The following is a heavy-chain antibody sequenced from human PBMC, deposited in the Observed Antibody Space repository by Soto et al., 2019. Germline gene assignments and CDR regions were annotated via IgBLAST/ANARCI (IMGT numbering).Heavy chain of an antibody. CDR2: ISNDGSNP. CDR1: GFTFSKYA. Sequence: PGGSLRLSCAASGFTFSKYAMHWVRQARGTGLEWVAVISNDGSNPYYADSVKGRFTISRDNSKNTLYLQMNSLREEDTAVYYCARTGYDRSGYFVEYYFDYWGQGTMVTVYS. D-gene: IGHD3-22*01. CDR3: ARTGYDRSGYFVEYYFDY. J-gene: IGHJ4*02. V-gene: IGHV3-30-3*01.